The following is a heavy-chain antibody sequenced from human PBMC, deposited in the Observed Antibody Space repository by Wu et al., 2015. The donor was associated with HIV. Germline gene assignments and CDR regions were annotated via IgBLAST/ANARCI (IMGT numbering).Heavy chain of an antibody. CDR1: GYTFTSYY. V-gene: IGHV1-2*02. Sequence: QVQLVQSGAEVKKPGASVKVSCKASGYTFTSYYMHWVRQAPGQGLEWMGWIDPDSGGAKYAQNFQGRVTMTRDTFTNTVYMELTRLRSDDTAVYYCAREVYGSGSFSKYLEEWGQGTLVIVPS. CDR3: AREVYGSGSFSKYLEE. J-gene: IGHJ1*01. D-gene: IGHD3-10*01. CDR2: IDPDSGGA.